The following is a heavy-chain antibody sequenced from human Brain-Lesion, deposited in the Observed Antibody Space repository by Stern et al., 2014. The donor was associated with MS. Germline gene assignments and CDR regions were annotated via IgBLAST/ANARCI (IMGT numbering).Heavy chain of an antibody. D-gene: IGHD2-2*01. CDR1: GGSISSGGYY. CDR2: IFNSGSP. J-gene: IGHJ6*02. V-gene: IGHV4-61*02. CDR3: ARGRVVPGFQYYATDV. Sequence: QVQLVESGPGLVKPSQTLSLSCTVSGGSISSGGYYWSWIRQPAGKGLEWIGRIFNSGSPSYNPSLKSRVTISIDTSKNQFPRRLNSMTAADTAVYYCARGRVVPGFQYYATDVWGQGTTVIVSS.